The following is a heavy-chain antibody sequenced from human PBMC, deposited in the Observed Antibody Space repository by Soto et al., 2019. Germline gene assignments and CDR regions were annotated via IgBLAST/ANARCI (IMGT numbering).Heavy chain of an antibody. D-gene: IGHD3-3*01. CDR3: ARANYDFWSGPQNCYFDY. J-gene: IGHJ4*02. CDR2: IYYSGST. Sequence: PSETLSLTCTVSGGSISSGGYYWSWIRQHPGKGLEWIGYIYYSGSTYYNPSLKSRVTISVDTSKNQFSLKLSSVTAADTAVYYCARANYDFWSGPQNCYFDYWGQGTLVTVS. CDR1: GGSISSGGYY. V-gene: IGHV4-31*03.